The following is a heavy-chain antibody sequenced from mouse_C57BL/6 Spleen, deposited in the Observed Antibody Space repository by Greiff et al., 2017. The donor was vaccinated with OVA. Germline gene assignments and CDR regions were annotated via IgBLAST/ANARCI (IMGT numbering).Heavy chain of an antibody. CDR1: GYTFTSYW. V-gene: IGHV1-52*01. CDR3: ARTHYYGSSPFAY. Sequence: QVQLQQSGAELVRPGSSVKLSCKASGYTFTSYWMHWVKQRPIQGLEWIGNIDPSDSETHYNQKFKDKATLTVDKSSSTAYMQLSSLTSEDSAVYYCARTHYYGSSPFAYWGQGTLVTVSA. CDR2: IDPSDSET. J-gene: IGHJ3*01. D-gene: IGHD1-1*01.